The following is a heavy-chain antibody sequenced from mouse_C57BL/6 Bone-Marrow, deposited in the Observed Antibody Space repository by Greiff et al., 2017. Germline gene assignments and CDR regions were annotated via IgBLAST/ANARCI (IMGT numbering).Heavy chain of an antibody. CDR3: ARSYYGSSGFAF. D-gene: IGHD1-1*01. V-gene: IGHV14-3*01. CDR1: GFNSKNTY. Sequence: VQLQQSVAELVRPGASVKLSCTASGFNSKNTYMHWVKQRPEQGLEWIGRIDFANGNLNYAPKFLGKATITADTSSNTAYLQLSSLTSEDTAIYYCARSYYGSSGFAFWGQGTLVTVSA. CDR2: IDFANGNL. J-gene: IGHJ3*01.